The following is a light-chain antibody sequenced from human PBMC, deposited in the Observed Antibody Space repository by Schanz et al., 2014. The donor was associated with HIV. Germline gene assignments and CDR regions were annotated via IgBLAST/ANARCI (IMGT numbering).Light chain of an antibody. CDR1: TGDVGRYNL. CDR2: EVN. CDR3: SSYAGSKHWL. Sequence: QSALTQPASVSGSPGQSITLSCTGTTGDVGRYNLASWYQQHPGKAPKLMIYEVNKRPSGVSNRFSGSKSGKTASLTISGLQAEDEADYYCSSYAGSKHWLFGGGTKLTVL. V-gene: IGLV2-23*02. J-gene: IGLJ2*01.